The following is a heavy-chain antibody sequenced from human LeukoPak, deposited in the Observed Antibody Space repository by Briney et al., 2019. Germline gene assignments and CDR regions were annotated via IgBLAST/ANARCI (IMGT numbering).Heavy chain of an antibody. V-gene: IGHV1-69*04. Sequence: SVKVSCKASGGTFSSYAITWVRQAPGQGLEWIGIANYAQKFQGRVTITADKSTSTAYMELSSLRSDDTAVYYCAREENKNYYDSSGDFDYWGQGTLVTVSS. CDR3: AREENKNYYDSSGDFDY. J-gene: IGHJ4*02. D-gene: IGHD3-22*01. CDR2: GIA. CDR1: GGTFSSYA.